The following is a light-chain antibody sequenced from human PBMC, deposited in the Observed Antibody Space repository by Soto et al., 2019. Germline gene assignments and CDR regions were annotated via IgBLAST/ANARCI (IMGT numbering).Light chain of an antibody. CDR2: DVS. Sequence: QSALTQPASVSGSPGHSITISCTGTSSDVGGYNYVSWYQQHPGKAPKLMIYDVSNRPSRVSNRFSGSKSGNTASLTISGLQAEDEADYYCSSYTSSSTYVFGTGTKVTVL. CDR1: SSDVGGYNY. CDR3: SSYTSSSTYV. J-gene: IGLJ1*01. V-gene: IGLV2-14*01.